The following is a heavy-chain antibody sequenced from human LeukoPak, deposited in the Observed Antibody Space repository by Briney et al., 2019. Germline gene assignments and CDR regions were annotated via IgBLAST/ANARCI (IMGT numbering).Heavy chain of an antibody. CDR2: IDPSDSYT. CDR1: GYSFTSYW. D-gene: IGHD5-12*01. CDR3: ARHPDIVATIFDY. Sequence: GESLKIPCKGSGYSFTSYWISWVRQMPGKGLEWMGRIDPSDSYTNYSPSFQGHVTISADKSISTAYLQWSSLKASDTAMYYCARHPDIVATIFDYWGQGTLVTVSS. J-gene: IGHJ4*02. V-gene: IGHV5-10-1*01.